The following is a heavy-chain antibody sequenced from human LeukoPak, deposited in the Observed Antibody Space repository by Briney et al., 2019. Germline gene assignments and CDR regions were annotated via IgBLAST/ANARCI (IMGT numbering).Heavy chain of an antibody. CDR3: AKDERAGRSGWQFDY. D-gene: IGHD6-19*01. J-gene: IGHJ4*02. CDR2: ISGSGGSYNT. V-gene: IGHV3-23*01. Sequence: VGSLRLSRAASGFAFSSYAMTWVRQAPGKVLGWVSAISGSGGSYNTYYADSVRGRFTISRDNSKSTLYLQMNSLRAEDTAVYYCAKDERAGRSGWQFDYWGQGTLVTVSS. CDR1: GFAFSSYA.